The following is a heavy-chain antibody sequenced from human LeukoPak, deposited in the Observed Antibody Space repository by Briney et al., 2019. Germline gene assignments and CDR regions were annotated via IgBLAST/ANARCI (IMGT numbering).Heavy chain of an antibody. CDR1: GSIFSGSV. CDR3: AKDSGGSVLED. V-gene: IGHV3-30*18. Sequence: TGGSPRLSCAASGSIFSGSVMHWVRQAPGKGLEWVAVLSYDGTNEYYGDSVKGRFTISRDNSKNTLYLHMNSLRHDDTAVYYCAKDSGGSVLEDWGHGSLVIVSS. CDR2: LSYDGTNE. D-gene: IGHD2-15*01. J-gene: IGHJ4*01.